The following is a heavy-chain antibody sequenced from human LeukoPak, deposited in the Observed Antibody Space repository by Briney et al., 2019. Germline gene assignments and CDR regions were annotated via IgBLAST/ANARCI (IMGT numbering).Heavy chain of an antibody. CDR2: TYHTGST. CDR3: ARSPLYVSAAYNYHFDI. J-gene: IGHJ4*02. V-gene: IGHV4-59*01. CDR1: GGSISSYY. D-gene: IGHD1-1*01. Sequence: TSETLSLTCNVFGGSISSYYWNWIRQSPGKRLEWIGYTYHTGSTNYNPSLKSRVTISIDTSKTRFSLRLSSVTAADTAVYFCARSPLYVSAAYNYHFDIWGQGTLVTVSS.